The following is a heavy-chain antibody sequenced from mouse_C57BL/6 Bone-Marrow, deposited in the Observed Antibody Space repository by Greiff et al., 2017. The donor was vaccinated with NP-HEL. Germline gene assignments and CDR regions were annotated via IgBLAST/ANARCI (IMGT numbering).Heavy chain of an antibody. CDR2: ISSGSSTN. CDR3: TRNGPYAMDY. V-gene: IGHV5-17*01. J-gene: IGHJ4*01. CDR1: GFTFSDYG. Sequence: EVQRVESGGGLVKPGGSLKLSCAASGFTFSDYGMHWVRQAPEKGLEWVAYISSGSSTNYYADTVKGRFTISRDNAKNTLFLQMTSLRSEDTAMYYCTRNGPYAMDYWGQGTSVTVSS.